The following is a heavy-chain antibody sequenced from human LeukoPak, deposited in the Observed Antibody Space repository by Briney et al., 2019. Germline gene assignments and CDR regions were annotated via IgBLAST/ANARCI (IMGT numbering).Heavy chain of an antibody. CDR1: GFTFSSYS. D-gene: IGHD3-22*01. CDR2: ISSSSSYI. Sequence: GGSLRLSCAASGFTFSSYSMNWVRQAPGKGLEWVSSISSSSSYIYYADSVKGRFTISRDNAKNSQYLQMNSLRAEDTAVYYCARDPGNYYDSSGYDASRYGMDVWGQGTTVTVSS. V-gene: IGHV3-21*01. CDR3: ARDPGNYYDSSGYDASRYGMDV. J-gene: IGHJ6*02.